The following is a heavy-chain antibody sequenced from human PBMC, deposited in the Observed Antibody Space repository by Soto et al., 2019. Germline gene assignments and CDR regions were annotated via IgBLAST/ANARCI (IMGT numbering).Heavy chain of an antibody. CDR2: ISSSSSYI. V-gene: IGHV3-21*01. D-gene: IGHD6-6*01. J-gene: IGHJ4*02. CDR3: ASGPRARTVDY. CDR1: GFTFSSYS. Sequence: GGSLRLSCAASGFTFSSYSMNWVRQAPGKGLEWVSSISSSSSYIYYADSVKGRFTISRDNAKNSLYLQMNSLRAEDTAVYYCASGPRARTVDYWGQGTLVTVSS.